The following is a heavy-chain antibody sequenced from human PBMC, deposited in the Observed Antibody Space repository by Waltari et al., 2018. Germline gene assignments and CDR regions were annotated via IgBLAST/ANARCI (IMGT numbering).Heavy chain of an antibody. CDR2: IYYRGST. V-gene: IGHV4-59*08. Sequence: QVQLQESGPGLVKPSETLSLTCTVYGGTISSYYWRWIRQPPGKGLEWIGYIYYRGSTNYNPSLKSRVTISVDTSKNQFSLKLSSVTAADTAVYYCASREYYYDSSGYLRNAFDIWGQGTMVTVSS. CDR3: ASREYYYDSSGYLRNAFDI. J-gene: IGHJ3*02. CDR1: GGTISSYY. D-gene: IGHD3-22*01.